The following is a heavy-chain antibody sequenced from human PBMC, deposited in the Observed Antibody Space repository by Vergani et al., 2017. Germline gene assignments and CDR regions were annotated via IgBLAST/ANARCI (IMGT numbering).Heavy chain of an antibody. J-gene: IGHJ6*03. CDR2: IYYSGTT. CDR3: ARQKDYYMDV. CDR1: GAYVGSGGYY. V-gene: IGHV4-31*03. Sequence: VKLEESRKVLVTASQTRSITCSVSGAYVGSGGYYWTWVRQRPGMGLDWIGYIYYSGTTYYNPSLESRLTISLDTSENHLSLKLTSVTDADTAVYYCARQKDYYMDVWGKGTTVTVS.